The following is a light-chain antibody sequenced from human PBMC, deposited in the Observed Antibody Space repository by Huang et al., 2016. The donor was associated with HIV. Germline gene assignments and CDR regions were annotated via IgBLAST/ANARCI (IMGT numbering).Light chain of an antibody. CDR3: QHYGSSPPIT. Sequence: EIVLTQSPGTLSLSPGESATLSCRASQRSTSSYLAWYQQRPGQAPRLLIDGASSRTTGIPDRFTGSGSGTDFTLTINRLEPEDSAVYYCQHYGSSPPITFGQGTRLEIK. CDR1: QRSTSSY. CDR2: GAS. V-gene: IGKV3-20*01. J-gene: IGKJ5*01.